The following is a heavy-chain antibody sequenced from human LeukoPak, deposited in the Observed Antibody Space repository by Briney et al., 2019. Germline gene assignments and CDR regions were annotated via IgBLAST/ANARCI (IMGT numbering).Heavy chain of an antibody. Sequence: PGGSLRLSCAGSGFTFSDHYIDWVCQAPGKGLEWVGRMKNTANSSTTETAASVKGRLTLSRDDSKRLLFLQLNSLKIEDTAVYYCARSPESGGNVFDIWGQGTMVTVSS. J-gene: IGHJ3*02. CDR2: MKNTANSSTT. CDR1: GFTFSDHY. CDR3: ARSPESGGNVFDI. V-gene: IGHV3-72*01. D-gene: IGHD3-16*01.